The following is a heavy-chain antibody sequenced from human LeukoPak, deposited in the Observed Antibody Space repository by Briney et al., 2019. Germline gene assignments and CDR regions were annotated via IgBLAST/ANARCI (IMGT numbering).Heavy chain of an antibody. Sequence: SQTLSLTRIGSGGSISSGIYYWRWIRQPAGKGREWIGRIYTSGSTNYNPPLKGRVTISVDTSKNQFSLKLSSVTAADTAVYYCARDVGYCSSTSCYYYYYGMDVWGKGTTVTVSS. J-gene: IGHJ6*04. D-gene: IGHD2-2*03. CDR2: IYTSGST. CDR3: ARDVGYCSSTSCYYYYYGMDV. V-gene: IGHV4-61*02. CDR1: GGSISSGIYY.